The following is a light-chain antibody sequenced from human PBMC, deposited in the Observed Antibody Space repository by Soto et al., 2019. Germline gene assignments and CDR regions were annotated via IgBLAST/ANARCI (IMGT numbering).Light chain of an antibody. V-gene: IGKV1-6*01. CDR2: GAS. Sequence: AIQMTQSPSSLSASVGDRVTITCRASQGIRNDLGWYQQKPGKAPKLLIYGASSLASDVPSRFSGSGSGTDFTLTISSLQPEDFATYYCLQDDSYPLTFGGGTKVEIK. J-gene: IGKJ4*01. CDR3: LQDDSYPLT. CDR1: QGIRND.